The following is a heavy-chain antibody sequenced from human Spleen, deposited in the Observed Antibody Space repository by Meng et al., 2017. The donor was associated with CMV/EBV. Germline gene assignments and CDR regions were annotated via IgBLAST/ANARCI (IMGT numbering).Heavy chain of an antibody. Sequence: GGSLRLSCAASGLTFISYAMSWVRQAPGKGLEWVSAISGRGGSAFYADSVRGRFTISRDNSKSTLYLQMSSLRAEDTAVYYCAARTRDAFDIWGQGTMVTVSS. V-gene: IGHV3-23*01. CDR2: ISGRGGSA. CDR3: AARTRDAFDI. J-gene: IGHJ3*02. D-gene: IGHD6-6*01. CDR1: GLTFISYA.